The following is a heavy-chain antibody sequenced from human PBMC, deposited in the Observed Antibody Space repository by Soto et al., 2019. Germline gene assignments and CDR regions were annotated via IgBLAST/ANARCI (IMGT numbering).Heavy chain of an antibody. CDR3: ARVSGFYFCAMDV. CDR2: ISYDGSKI. V-gene: IGHV3-30*01. D-gene: IGHD3-3*01. J-gene: IGHJ6*02. CDR1: GFTFNTYT. Sequence: QVQLVESGGGVVQPGRSLRLSCAASGFTFNTYTIDWVRQVPGKGLEWLAVISYDGSKIFYADSVKGRFTISRDNSKNTLYLQLNSLRPEDTAIYHCARVSGFYFCAMDVWGQGTSVTVSS.